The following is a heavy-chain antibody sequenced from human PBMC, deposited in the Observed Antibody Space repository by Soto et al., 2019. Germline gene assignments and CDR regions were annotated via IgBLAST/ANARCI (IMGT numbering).Heavy chain of an antibody. CDR2: IFDSGST. V-gene: IGHV4-39*07. CDR1: GGSISSITSY. Sequence: SETLSLTCTVSGGSISSITSYWGWIRQPPGKGLEWIGTIFDSGSTTYTPSLKSRVTISGDTSKNQFSLKLSSVTAADTAVYYCARTGGVKSYYYYGMDVWGQGTTVTVSS. D-gene: IGHD3-16*01. CDR3: ARTGGVKSYYYYGMDV. J-gene: IGHJ6*02.